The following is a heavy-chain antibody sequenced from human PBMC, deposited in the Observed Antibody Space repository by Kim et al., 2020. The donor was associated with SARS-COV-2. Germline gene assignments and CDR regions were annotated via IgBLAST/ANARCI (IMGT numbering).Heavy chain of an antibody. CDR3: ARRAEWELNFDY. J-gene: IGHJ4*02. CDR2: IYYSGST. Sequence: SETLSLTCTVSGGSISSSSYYWGWIRQPPGKGLEWIGSIYYSGSTYYNPSLKSRVTISVDTSKNQFSLKLSSVTAADTAVYYCARRAEWELNFDYWGQGT. D-gene: IGHD1-26*01. CDR1: GGSISSSSYY. V-gene: IGHV4-39*01.